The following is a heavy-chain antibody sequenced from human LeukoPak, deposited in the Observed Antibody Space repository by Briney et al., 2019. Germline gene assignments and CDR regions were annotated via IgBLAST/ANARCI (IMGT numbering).Heavy chain of an antibody. CDR3: ARVSVVVPAAFDY. D-gene: IGHD2-2*01. V-gene: IGHV1-8*01. Sequence: ASVKVSCKASGYTFTSYDINWVRQATGQGLEWMGWMNPNSGNTGYAQKFQGRVTMTRNTSISTAYMELRSLRSDDTAVYYCARVSVVVPAAFDYWGQGTLVTVSS. CDR2: MNPNSGNT. J-gene: IGHJ4*02. CDR1: GYTFTSYD.